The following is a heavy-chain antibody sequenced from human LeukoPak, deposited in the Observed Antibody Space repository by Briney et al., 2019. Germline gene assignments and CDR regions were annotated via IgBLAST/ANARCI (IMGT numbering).Heavy chain of an antibody. J-gene: IGHJ3*02. CDR2: IIPIFGTA. D-gene: IGHD1-26*01. Sequence: SVKVSCKASGGTFSSYAISWVRQAPGQGLEWMGGIIPIFGTANYAQKFQGRVTITADESTSTAYMELSSLRSGDTAVYYCARALLLFGGSYYFDTAFDIWGQGTMVTVSS. CDR1: GGTFSSYA. CDR3: ARALLLFGGSYYFDTAFDI. V-gene: IGHV1-69*13.